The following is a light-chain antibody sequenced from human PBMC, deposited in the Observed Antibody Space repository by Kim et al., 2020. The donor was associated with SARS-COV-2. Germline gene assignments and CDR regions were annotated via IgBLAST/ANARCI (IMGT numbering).Light chain of an antibody. V-gene: IGKV1-6*01. J-gene: IGKJ4*02. CDR2: ATS. Sequence: AIQMTQSPSSLSASVGDRVTITCRASQGIRNDLGWYQQKPGRAPNLLIYATSTLQSGVPSRFSGSGSGTDFTLTISSLQPEDVATYYGLQDYDNPIRFGGGTKVDIK. CDR3: LQDYDNPIR. CDR1: QGIRND.